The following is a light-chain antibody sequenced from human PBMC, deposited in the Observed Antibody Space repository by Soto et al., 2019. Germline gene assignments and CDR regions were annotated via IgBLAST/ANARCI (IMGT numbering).Light chain of an antibody. Sequence: DIVMTQSPLSLPVTPGEPASISCRSSQSLLHGNGYNFLDWYLQKPGQSPKLLIYMGSNRASGVPDRFSGSESGTDFTLKISRVEAEDVGVYYCMQTLQSPRTFGQGTKVELK. CDR2: MGS. CDR3: MQTLQSPRT. CDR1: QSLLHGNGYNF. J-gene: IGKJ1*01. V-gene: IGKV2-28*01.